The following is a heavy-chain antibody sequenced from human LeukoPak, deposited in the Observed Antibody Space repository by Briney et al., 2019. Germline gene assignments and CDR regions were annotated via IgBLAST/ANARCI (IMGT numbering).Heavy chain of an antibody. CDR3: ARLGGSVPAYYYYYGMDV. CDR2: ISYDGSNK. V-gene: IGHV3-30-3*01. D-gene: IGHD1-26*01. J-gene: IGHJ6*02. CDR1: GFTFSSYA. Sequence: GSLRLSCAASGFTFSSYAMHWVRQAPGKGLEWVAVISYDGSNKYYADSVKGRFTISRDNSKNTLYLQMNSLRAEDTAVYYCARLGGSVPAYYYYYGMDVWGQGTTVTVSS.